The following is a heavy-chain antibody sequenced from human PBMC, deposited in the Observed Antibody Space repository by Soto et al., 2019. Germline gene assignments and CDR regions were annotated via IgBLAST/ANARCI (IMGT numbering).Heavy chain of an antibody. V-gene: IGHV3-30*18. J-gene: IGHJ4*02. Sequence: QVQLVEAGGGVVQPGRSLRLSCAASGFSLNNFGIHWVRQGPEKGLEWVAAISYDGSSRHYADSVEGRFFVARDNSKNTVFLQMSDLRTEDTAVYYCAKVLQEDYDFLLNHWGQGTLVTVSS. CDR2: ISYDGSSR. CDR1: GFSLNNFG. CDR3: AKVLQEDYDFLLNH. D-gene: IGHD3-9*01.